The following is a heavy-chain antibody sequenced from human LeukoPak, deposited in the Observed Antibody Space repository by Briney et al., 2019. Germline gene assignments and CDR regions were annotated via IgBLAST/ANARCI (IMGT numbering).Heavy chain of an antibody. CDR1: GFTFSSYW. CDR2: INSDGFST. D-gene: IGHD3-22*01. J-gene: IGHJ5*02. Sequence: GGSLRLSCAASGFTFSSYWMHWVRQAPGKGLVWVSRINSDGFSTSYADSVKGRFTISRDNAKNTLYLQMNNLRAEDTAVYYCARVFYYYDSSAQTPWGQGTPVTVSS. V-gene: IGHV3-74*01. CDR3: ARVFYYYDSSAQTP.